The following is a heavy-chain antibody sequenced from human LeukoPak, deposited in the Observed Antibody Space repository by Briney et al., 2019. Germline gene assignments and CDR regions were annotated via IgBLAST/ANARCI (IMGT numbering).Heavy chain of an antibody. D-gene: IGHD1-26*01. CDR1: GGSISSSSYY. CDR2: IYYSGST. CDR3: ARVGTVGATDY. Sequence: PSETLSLTCTVSGGSISSSSYYWGWIRQPPGKGLEWIGSIYYSGSTYYNPSLKSRVTISVDTSKNQFSLKLSSVTAADTAVYYCARVGTVGATDYWGQGTLVTVSS. V-gene: IGHV4-39*07. J-gene: IGHJ4*02.